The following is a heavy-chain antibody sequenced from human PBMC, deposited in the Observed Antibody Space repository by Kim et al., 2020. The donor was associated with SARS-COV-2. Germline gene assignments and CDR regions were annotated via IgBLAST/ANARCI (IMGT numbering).Heavy chain of an antibody. CDR1: GYTFISYN. V-gene: IGHV1-46*01. Sequence: ASVKVSCKASGYTFISYNMNWVRQAPGQGLEWMGIINPGDGGTIYSQKFQGRVTMTRDTSATTVYMDLSSLRSEDTAVYYCARRTTWGGGSKAFYYWGQGTLVTVSS. CDR3: ARRTTWGGGSKAFYY. CDR2: INPGDGGT. D-gene: IGHD3-10*01. J-gene: IGHJ4*02.